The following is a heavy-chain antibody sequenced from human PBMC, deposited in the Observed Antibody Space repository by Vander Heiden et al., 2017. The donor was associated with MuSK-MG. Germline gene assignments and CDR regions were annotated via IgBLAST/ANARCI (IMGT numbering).Heavy chain of an antibody. J-gene: IGHJ4*01. V-gene: IGHV5-51*03. CDR2: IYPGDSDT. Sequence: EVQLVQSGAEVKKPGESLKISCKGSGYSFTNYWIGWVRQMPGKGLEWMGIIYPGDSDTRYSPSFQGQVTISADKSITTAYLQWSSLKASETAMYYCARAPLEIVGLPLDAYFDYWGHGTLVSVSS. CDR1: GYSFTNYW. D-gene: IGHD2-2*03. CDR3: ARAPLEIVGLPLDAYFDY.